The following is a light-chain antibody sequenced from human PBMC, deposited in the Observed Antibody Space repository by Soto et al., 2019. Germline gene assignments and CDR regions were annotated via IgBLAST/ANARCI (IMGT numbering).Light chain of an antibody. V-gene: IGKV3-15*01. CDR3: QQYNNWPRT. CDR2: GAS. Sequence: EIVMTQSTATLSVSPGECATLSCRASQSVASNLAWYQQKPGQAPRLLISGASTRATGIPARFSGSGSETEFTLTISSLQSEDFAVYYCQQYNNWPRTFGQGTKVDIK. J-gene: IGKJ1*01. CDR1: QSVASN.